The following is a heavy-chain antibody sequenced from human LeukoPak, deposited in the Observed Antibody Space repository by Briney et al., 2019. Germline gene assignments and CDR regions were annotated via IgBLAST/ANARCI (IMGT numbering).Heavy chain of an antibody. CDR1: GFTFSSYA. CDR3: AKDNARQWLAMHYFDY. CDR2: ISGSGGST. D-gene: IGHD6-19*01. Sequence: GGSLRLSCAASGFTFSSYAMSWVRQAPGKGLEWVSAISGSGGSTYYADSVKGRFTISRDNSKNTLYLQMNSLRAEDTAVYYCAKDNARQWLAMHYFDYWGQGTLVTVSS. J-gene: IGHJ4*02. V-gene: IGHV3-23*01.